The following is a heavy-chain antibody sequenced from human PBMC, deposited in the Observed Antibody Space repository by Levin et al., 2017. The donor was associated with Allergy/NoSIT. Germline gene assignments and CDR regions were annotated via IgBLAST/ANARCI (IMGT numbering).Heavy chain of an antibody. D-gene: IGHD6-13*01. CDR3: ASFIAAAGPLSFDY. CDR2: IIPIFGTA. Sequence: ASVKVSCKASGGTFSSYAISWVRQAPGQGLEWMGGIIPIFGTANYAQKFQGRVTITADKSTSTAYMELSSLRSEDTAVYYCASFIAAAGPLSFDYWGQGTLVTVSS. J-gene: IGHJ4*02. CDR1: GGTFSSYA. V-gene: IGHV1-69*06.